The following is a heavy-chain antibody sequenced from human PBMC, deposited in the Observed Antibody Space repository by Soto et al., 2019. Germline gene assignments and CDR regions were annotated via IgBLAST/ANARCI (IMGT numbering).Heavy chain of an antibody. D-gene: IGHD3-10*01. CDR1: GYSFTSYW. CDR3: ARFARNFYKTGDV. V-gene: IGHV5-51*01. Sequence: PGESLKISFEGSGYSFTSYWIAWVRQMPGKGLEWMGIIYPGDSDTRYSPSFQGQVTISADKSIRTVYLQWSSLKASDTAMYYCARFARNFYKTGDVWGQGTTVTVSS. J-gene: IGHJ6*02. CDR2: IYPGDSDT.